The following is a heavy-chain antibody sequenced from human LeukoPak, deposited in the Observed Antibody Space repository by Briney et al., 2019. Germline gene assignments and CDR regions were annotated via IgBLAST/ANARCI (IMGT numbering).Heavy chain of an antibody. D-gene: IGHD5-24*01. V-gene: IGHV3-21*01. CDR1: GFTFSGYW. CDR3: ARGFRVEMATIAY. CDR2: ISSSSSYI. J-gene: IGHJ4*02. Sequence: GGSLRLSCAASGFTFSGYWMSWLRQAPGKGLEWVSSISSSSSYIYYADSVKGRFTISRDNAKNSLYLQMNSLRAEDTAVYYCARGFRVEMATIAYWGQGTLVTVSS.